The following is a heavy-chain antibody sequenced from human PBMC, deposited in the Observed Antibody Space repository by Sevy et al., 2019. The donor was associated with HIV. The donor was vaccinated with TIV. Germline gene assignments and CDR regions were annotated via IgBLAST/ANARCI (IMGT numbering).Heavy chain of an antibody. Sequence: GGSLRLSCAASGFTFSSYWMHWVRQAPGKGLVWVSRINSDVSSTSYADSVKGRFTISSDNAKNTLYLQMNSLRAEDTAVYYCARGSPSGTSRVYYYYGMDVWGQGTTVTVSS. CDR2: INSDVSST. CDR3: ARGSPSGTSRVYYYYGMDV. J-gene: IGHJ6*02. D-gene: IGHD2-2*01. CDR1: GFTFSSYW. V-gene: IGHV3-74*01.